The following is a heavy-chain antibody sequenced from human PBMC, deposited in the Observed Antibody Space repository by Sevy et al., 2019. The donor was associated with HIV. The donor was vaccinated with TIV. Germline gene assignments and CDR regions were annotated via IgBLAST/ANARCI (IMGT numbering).Heavy chain of an antibody. J-gene: IGHJ4*02. V-gene: IGHV3-15*01. D-gene: IGHD3-10*01. CDR3: ATERWGFFDSITRYLLPYFDS. CDR1: GFSFFNAW. Sequence: GGSLRLSCSAPGFSFFNAWMSWVRQAPGKGLEWIGRIRSETDGGTTEYTASVKGRFSISRDDSKDTLYLQMNSLKTEDTAVYYCATERWGFFDSITRYLLPYFDSWGQGTLVTVSS. CDR2: IRSETDGGTT.